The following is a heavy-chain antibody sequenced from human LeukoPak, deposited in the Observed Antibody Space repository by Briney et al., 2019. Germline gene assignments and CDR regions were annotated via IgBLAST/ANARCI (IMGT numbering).Heavy chain of an antibody. CDR3: ARQALSAPFDY. D-gene: IGHD6-13*01. V-gene: IGHV1-2*02. CDR2: INPNSGGT. Sequence: AXVKVSCKASGYTFTGYYMHWVRQAPGQGLEGMGWINPNSGGTNYAQKFQGGVTMTRDTSISTAYMELSRLRSDDTAVYYCARQALSAPFDYWGQGTLVTVSS. J-gene: IGHJ4*02. CDR1: GYTFTGYY.